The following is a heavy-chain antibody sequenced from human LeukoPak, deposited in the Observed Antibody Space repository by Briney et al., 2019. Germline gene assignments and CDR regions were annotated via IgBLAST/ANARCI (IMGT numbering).Heavy chain of an antibody. V-gene: IGHV3-23*01. CDR3: AEATRYCSSTSCYKILYFDY. J-gene: IGHJ4*02. D-gene: IGHD2-2*02. Sequence: PGGSLRLSCAASGFTFSSYAMSWVRQAPGKGLEWVSAISGSGGSTYYADSVKGRFTISRDNSKNTLYLQMNSLRAEDTAVYYCAEATRYCSSTSCYKILYFDYWGQGTLVTVSS. CDR1: GFTFSSYA. CDR2: ISGSGGST.